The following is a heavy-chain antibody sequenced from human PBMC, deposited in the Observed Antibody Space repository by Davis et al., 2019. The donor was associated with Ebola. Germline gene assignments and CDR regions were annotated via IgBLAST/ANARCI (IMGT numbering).Heavy chain of an antibody. V-gene: IGHV4-39*01. CDR1: GGSISSSSYY. J-gene: IGHJ4*02. Sequence: MPSETLSLTCTVSGGSISSSSYYWGWIRQPPGKGLEWIGSIYYSGSTYYNPSLKSRVTISVDTSKNQFSLKLSSVTAADTAVYYCASQGMTTVTSSDYWGQGTLVTVPS. D-gene: IGHD4-17*01. CDR3: ASQGMTTVTSSDY. CDR2: IYYSGST.